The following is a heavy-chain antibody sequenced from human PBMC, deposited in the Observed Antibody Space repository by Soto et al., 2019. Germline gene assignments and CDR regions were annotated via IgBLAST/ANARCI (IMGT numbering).Heavy chain of an antibody. CDR2: IKHDGSET. CDR1: EFAFRDSW. CDR3: ARSGPAVSEAYHWFDP. V-gene: IGHV3-7*05. Sequence: EVPLVESGGGLVQPGGFLRLSCVASEFAFRDSWMSWVRQAPGKGLEWVANIKHDGSETYYADSVKGRFTISRDNADNSLFLEMPSLRAEDTAVYYCARSGPAVSEAYHWFDPWGQGTLVTVSS. D-gene: IGHD5-12*01. J-gene: IGHJ5*02.